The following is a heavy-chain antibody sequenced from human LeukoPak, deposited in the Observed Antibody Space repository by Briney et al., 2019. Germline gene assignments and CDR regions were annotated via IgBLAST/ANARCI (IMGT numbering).Heavy chain of an antibody. CDR2: IYYSGST. Sequence: SETLSLTCTVSGGSISSSSYYWAWIRQPPGKGLEWIGSIYYSGSTYYNPPPKSRVTISVDTSKNQFSLKLSSVTAADTAVYYCAGVAYYDSGNYYFDYWGQGTLVTVSS. V-gene: IGHV4-39*01. CDR1: GGSISSSSYY. J-gene: IGHJ4*02. CDR3: AGVAYYDSGNYYFDY. D-gene: IGHD3-10*01.